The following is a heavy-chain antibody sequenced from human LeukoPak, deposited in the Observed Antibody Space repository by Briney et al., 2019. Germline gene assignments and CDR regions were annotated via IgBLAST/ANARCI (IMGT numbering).Heavy chain of an antibody. J-gene: IGHJ4*02. CDR1: GFTFSSYA. CDR2: ISYDGSNK. CDR3: ARDPAYYDSSGLTYY. Sequence: GRSLRHSCSASGFTFSSYAMHWVRQAPGKGLEWVAVISYDGSNKYCADSVKGRFIISRDSSKNTLCLQMNSLRAEDTAVYYCARDPAYYDSSGLTYYWGQGTLVTVSS. V-gene: IGHV3-30-3*01. D-gene: IGHD3-22*01.